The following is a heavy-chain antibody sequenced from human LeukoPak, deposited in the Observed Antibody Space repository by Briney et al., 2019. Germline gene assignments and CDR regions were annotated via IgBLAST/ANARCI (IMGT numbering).Heavy chain of an antibody. CDR3: ARDEKSDLQWLVKGSDAFDI. V-gene: IGHV1-18*01. CDR2: ISTYNGNT. D-gene: IGHD6-19*01. CDR1: GYTFTNYG. Sequence: ASVKVSCKASGYTFTNYGINWVRQATGHGLEWMGWISTYNGNTNYAQNLQGRVTMTTDTSTSTAYMELRSLRSDDTAVYYCARDEKSDLQWLVKGSDAFDIWAKGQWSPSLQ. J-gene: IGHJ3*02.